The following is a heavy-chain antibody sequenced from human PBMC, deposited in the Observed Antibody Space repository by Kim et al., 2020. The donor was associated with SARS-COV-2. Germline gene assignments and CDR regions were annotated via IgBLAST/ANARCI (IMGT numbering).Heavy chain of an antibody. V-gene: IGHV1-3*01. CDR1: GYTFTSYA. J-gene: IGHJ4*02. CDR3: ARTTKGATWLDY. CDR2: INAGNGNT. D-gene: IGHD1-1*01. Sequence: ASVKVSCKASGYTFTSYAMHWVRQAPGQRLEWMGWINAGNGNTKYSQKFQGRVTITRDTSARTAYMELSSLRSEDTAVYYCARTTKGATWLDYWGQGTLVTVSS.